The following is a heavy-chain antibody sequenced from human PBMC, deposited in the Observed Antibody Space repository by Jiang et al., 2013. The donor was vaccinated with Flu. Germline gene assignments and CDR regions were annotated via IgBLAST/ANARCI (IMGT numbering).Heavy chain of an antibody. CDR2: IYTSGIP. CDR3: AASTYNMIRGDPFDI. V-gene: IGHV4-61*02. CDR1: GGSVSSGPYY. D-gene: IGHD3-10*01. J-gene: IGHJ3*02. Sequence: GPGLVKPSQTLSLTCTVSGGSVSSGPYYWSWIRQPAGKGLEWIGRIYTSGIPNYTPSLQSRVTISLDTSKNQFSLRLSSVTAADTALYYCAASTYNMIRGDPFDIWGQGTAVTVSS.